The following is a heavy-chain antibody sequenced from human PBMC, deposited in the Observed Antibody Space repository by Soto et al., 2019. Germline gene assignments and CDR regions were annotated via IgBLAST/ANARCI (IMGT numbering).Heavy chain of an antibody. CDR1: GFTVSSNY. J-gene: IGHJ6*02. V-gene: IGHV3-53*01. CDR3: ARDYAIFGDYYYYYGMDV. CDR2: IYSGGST. D-gene: IGHD3-3*01. Sequence: GWSLRLSCAASGFTVSSNYMSWVRQAPGKGLEWVSVIYSGGSTYYADSVKGRFTISRDNSKNTLYLQMNSLRAEDTAVYYCARDYAIFGDYYYYYGMDVWGQGTTVTVSS.